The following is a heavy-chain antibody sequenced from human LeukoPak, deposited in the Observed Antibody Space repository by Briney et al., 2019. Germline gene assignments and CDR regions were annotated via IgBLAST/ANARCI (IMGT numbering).Heavy chain of an antibody. CDR3: VRDGLLENPFDY. CDR2: FSGSGGST. Sequence: PGGSLRLSCAASGFTFSSYAMSWVRQAPGKGLEWVSAFSGSGGSTYYADSVKGRFTISRDKSKNTLYLQMNSLRAEDTAVYYCVRDGLLENPFDYWGQGTLVTVSS. V-gene: IGHV3-23*01. CDR1: GFTFSSYA. J-gene: IGHJ4*02. D-gene: IGHD3-22*01.